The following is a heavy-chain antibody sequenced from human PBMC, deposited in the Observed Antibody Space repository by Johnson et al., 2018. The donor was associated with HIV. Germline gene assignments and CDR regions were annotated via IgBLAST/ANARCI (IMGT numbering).Heavy chain of an antibody. D-gene: IGHD6-19*01. Sequence: VQLVESGGGVVQPGRSLRLSCAASGFTFDDYAMHWVRQAPGKGLEWVSGISWNSGSIGYADSVKGRFTISRDNAKNSLYLQMNSLRAEDTALYYCAKGIPGSGWDHDAFDIWGQGTM. CDR3: AKGIPGSGWDHDAFDI. V-gene: IGHV3-9*01. CDR1: GFTFDDYA. CDR2: ISWNSGSI. J-gene: IGHJ3*02.